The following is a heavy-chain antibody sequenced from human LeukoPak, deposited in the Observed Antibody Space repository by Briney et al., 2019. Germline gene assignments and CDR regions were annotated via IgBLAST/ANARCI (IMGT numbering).Heavy chain of an antibody. CDR2: ISYDGNDK. CDR3: ARDILNRYCSSTSCPYGMDV. J-gene: IGHJ6*02. D-gene: IGHD2-2*01. V-gene: IGHV3-30-3*01. Sequence: GGSLRLSCAASGFTFSNYAMHWVRQAPGKGLEWVAIISYDGNDKYYTDSVKGRFTISRDKSKNTLYLQMNSLRAEDTAVYYCARDILNRYCSSTSCPYGMDVWGQGTTVTVSS. CDR1: GFTFSNYA.